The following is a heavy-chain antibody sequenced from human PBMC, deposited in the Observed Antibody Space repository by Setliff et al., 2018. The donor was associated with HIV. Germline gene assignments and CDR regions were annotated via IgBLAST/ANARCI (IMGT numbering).Heavy chain of an antibody. V-gene: IGHV3-30*04. J-gene: IGHJ4*02. D-gene: IGHD1-26*01. CDR1: GFTFSSYA. CDR2: ISYGGGLK. CDR3: ARDPLVGAPDYFDY. Sequence: GALRLSCAASGFTFSSYAMHWVRQAPGKGLEWAAVISYGGGLKLYADSVKGRFTISRDFSDNTLYLQMNSLRPEDTAMYYCARDPLVGAPDYFDYWGQGTLVTVSS.